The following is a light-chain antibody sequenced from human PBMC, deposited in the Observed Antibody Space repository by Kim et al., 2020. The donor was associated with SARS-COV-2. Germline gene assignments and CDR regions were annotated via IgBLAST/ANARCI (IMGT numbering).Light chain of an antibody. CDR2: AGT. Sequence: QSALTQPASVSGSPGQSIAISCTRNSSDIGSYNLVSWYQQHPGRAAKLMIYAGTEPPAGVSDRFSGSKSGYTASLTISGLQAEDEANYFCSSYAGSHTYVFGRGTKLTVL. J-gene: IGLJ1*01. CDR1: SSDIGSYNL. CDR3: SSYAGSHTYV. V-gene: IGLV2-23*01.